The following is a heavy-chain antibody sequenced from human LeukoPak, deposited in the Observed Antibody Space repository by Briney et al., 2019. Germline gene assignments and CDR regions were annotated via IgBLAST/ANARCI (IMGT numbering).Heavy chain of an antibody. Sequence: ASVKVSCKASGYTLTSYYMHWVRQAPGQGLEWMGIINPSGGSTSYAQKFQGRVTITADESTSTAYMELSSLRSEDAAVYYCARDHAVAAAGRYYYYGMDVWGQGTTVTVSS. CDR1: GYTLTSYY. CDR2: INPSGGST. D-gene: IGHD6-13*01. V-gene: IGHV1-46*01. J-gene: IGHJ6*02. CDR3: ARDHAVAAAGRYYYYGMDV.